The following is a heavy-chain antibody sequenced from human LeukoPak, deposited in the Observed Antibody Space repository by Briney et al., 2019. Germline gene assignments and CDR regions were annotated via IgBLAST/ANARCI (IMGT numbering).Heavy chain of an antibody. V-gene: IGHV3-23*01. Sequence: GGSLRLSCAASGFTFSSYAMSWVRHAPGKGLEGVSANSGSGGSTYYADSVKGRFTISRDNSKNTLYLQMNSLRAEDTAVYYCAKGLRGTYFDYWGQGTLVTVSS. CDR1: GFTFSSYA. CDR3: AKGLRGTYFDY. J-gene: IGHJ4*02. CDR2: NSGSGGST. D-gene: IGHD1-1*01.